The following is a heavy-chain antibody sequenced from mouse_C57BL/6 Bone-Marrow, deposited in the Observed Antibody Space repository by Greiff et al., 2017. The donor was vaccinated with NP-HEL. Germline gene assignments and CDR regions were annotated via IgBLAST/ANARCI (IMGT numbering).Heavy chain of an antibody. V-gene: IGHV5-12*01. CDR1: GFTFSDYY. CDR2: ISNGGGST. Sequence: EVHLVESGGGLVQPGGSLKLSCAASGFTFSDYYMYWVRQTPEKRLEWVAYISNGGGSTYYPDTVKGRFTISRDNAKNTLYLQMSRLKSEDTAMYYCARLYGNFYFDYWGQGTTLTVSS. J-gene: IGHJ2*01. D-gene: IGHD2-1*01. CDR3: ARLYGNFYFDY.